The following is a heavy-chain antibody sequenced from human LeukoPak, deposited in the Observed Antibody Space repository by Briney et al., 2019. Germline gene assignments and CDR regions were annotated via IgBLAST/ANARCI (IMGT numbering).Heavy chain of an antibody. J-gene: IGHJ4*02. Sequence: ASETLSLTCTVSGGSISSYYWSWIRQPPGKGLEWIGYIYNSGSTNYNPSLKSRVTISVDTSKNQFSLKLSSVTAADTAVYYCARSAGYFDYWGQGTLVTVSS. CDR2: IYNSGST. CDR1: GGSISSYY. V-gene: IGHV4-59*01. CDR3: ARSAGYFDY.